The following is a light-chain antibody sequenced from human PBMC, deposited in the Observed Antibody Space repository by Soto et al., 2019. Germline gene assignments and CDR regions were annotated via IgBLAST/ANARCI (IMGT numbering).Light chain of an antibody. CDR2: DVS. CDR1: RSDVGVYNY. Sequence: QSALTQPRSVSASPGQSGTLSCTGSRSDVGVYNYVSWYQQHPGKAPKLMIYDVSKRPSGVPGRFSGSKSGNTASLTISGLQAEDEADYYSCSYGGGYTPLVFGGGTKLTVL. CDR3: CSYGGGYTPLV. V-gene: IGLV2-11*01. J-gene: IGLJ2*01.